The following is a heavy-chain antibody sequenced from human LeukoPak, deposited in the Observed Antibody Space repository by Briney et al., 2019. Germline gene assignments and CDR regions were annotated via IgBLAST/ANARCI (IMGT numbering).Heavy chain of an antibody. Sequence: NPSETLSLTCSVFAGSISSSTYYWVWIRQPPGKGLEPIASIHYTGRAYYNPSLKSRVTISADTSKNHFSLKLTSVTAADTAVYYCARHFDNGDYKKTFDIWGQGTMVTVSS. CDR3: ARHFDNGDYKKTFDI. D-gene: IGHD4-17*01. V-gene: IGHV4-39*01. J-gene: IGHJ3*02. CDR2: IHYTGRA. CDR1: AGSISSSTYY.